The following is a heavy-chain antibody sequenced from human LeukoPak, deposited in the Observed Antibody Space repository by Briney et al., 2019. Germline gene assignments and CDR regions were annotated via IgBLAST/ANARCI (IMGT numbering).Heavy chain of an antibody. CDR1: GFTFSSYW. CDR3: ARGYYSGYDPWGGY. J-gene: IGHJ4*02. Sequence: GGSLRLSCAASGFTFSSYWMSWVRQAPGKGLEWVANIKQDGSEKYYVDSVKGRFTISRDNAKNSLYLQMNSLRAEDTAVYYCARGYYSGYDPWGGYWGQGTLVTVSS. V-gene: IGHV3-7*01. D-gene: IGHD5-12*01. CDR2: IKQDGSEK.